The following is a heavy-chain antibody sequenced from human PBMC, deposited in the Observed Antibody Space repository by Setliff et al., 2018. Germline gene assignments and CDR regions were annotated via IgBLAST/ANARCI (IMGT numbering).Heavy chain of an antibody. CDR3: ARDPNGDFVGAFDP. J-gene: IGHJ5*02. CDR2: INQDGSGK. D-gene: IGHD4-17*01. CDR1: GFTFSSFW. V-gene: IGHV3-7*03. Sequence: AGGSLRLSCAASGFTFSSFWMSWVRQSPGKGLEWVANINQDGSGKYYVDSVKGRFTISRDNSRNSLYLQMNSLRVEDTASYFCARDPNGDFVGAFDPWDQGILVTVSS.